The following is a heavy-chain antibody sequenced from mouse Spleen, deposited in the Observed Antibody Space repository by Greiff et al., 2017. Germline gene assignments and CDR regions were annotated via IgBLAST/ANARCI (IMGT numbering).Heavy chain of an antibody. D-gene: IGHD1-1*01. CDR1: GFTFSDYG. V-gene: IGHV5-17*01. CDR2: ISSGSSTI. Sequence: EVKLVESGGGLVKPGGSLKLSCAASGFTFSDYGMHWVRQAPEKGLEWVAYISSGSSTIYYADTVKGRFTISRDNAKNTLFLQMTSLRSDDTAMYYCARRSVSSLPYWYFDVWGTGTTVPVSS. CDR3: ARRSVSSLPYWYFDV. J-gene: IGHJ1*03.